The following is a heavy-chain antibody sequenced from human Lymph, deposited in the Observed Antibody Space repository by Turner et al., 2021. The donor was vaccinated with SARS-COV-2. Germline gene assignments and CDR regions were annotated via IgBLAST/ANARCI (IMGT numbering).Heavy chain of an antibody. V-gene: IGHV3-23*01. Sequence: EVQLLESGGGLVQPGGSLRLSCAASGFTFSSYAISWVRQAPGKGLEWGSAISGSGGDTYYADSVKGRFTISRDNSKNTLYLQMNSLRAEDTAVYYCAKGVRGAMIVVVIPYFDYWGQGTLVTVSS. CDR2: ISGSGGDT. J-gene: IGHJ4*02. D-gene: IGHD3-22*01. CDR3: AKGVRGAMIVVVIPYFDY. CDR1: GFTFSSYA.